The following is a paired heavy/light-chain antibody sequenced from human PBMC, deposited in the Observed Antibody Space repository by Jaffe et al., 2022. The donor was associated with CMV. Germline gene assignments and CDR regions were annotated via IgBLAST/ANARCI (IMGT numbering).Light chain of an antibody. V-gene: IGKV1-6*01. Sequence: AIQMTQSPSSLSASVGDRVTITCRASQDIRNDLDWYQQKPGRAPKLLIFAASSLQSGVPSRFSGSGSGTDFTLTISSLQPEDFATYYCLQNYNYPLTFGGGTKVEIK. CDR3: LQNYNYPLT. J-gene: IGKJ4*01. CDR1: QDIRND. CDR2: AAS.
Heavy chain of an antibody. V-gene: IGHV3-33*01. J-gene: IGHJ4*02. CDR2: IWPDGNKK. D-gene: IGHD4-17*01. CDR3: APLTVTPAY. Sequence: QVHLVESGGGVVHPGRSLRLSCAASGFTFNAYGMHWVRQAPGKGLDWVAIIWPDGNKKYYADSVKGRFTISRDNVKNTLYLQMNSLRAEDTALYYCAPLTVTPAYWGQGTLVTVSS. CDR1: GFTFNAYG.